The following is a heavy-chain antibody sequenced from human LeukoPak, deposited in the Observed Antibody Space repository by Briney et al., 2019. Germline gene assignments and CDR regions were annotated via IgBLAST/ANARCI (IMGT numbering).Heavy chain of an antibody. J-gene: IGHJ4*02. Sequence: SETLSLTCTVSGGSISSGGYYWSWIRQHPGKGLEWIGYIYYSGSTYYNPSLKSRVTISVDTSKNQFSLKLSSVTAADTAVYYCARVVPAALLYCFDYWGQGTLVTVSS. V-gene: IGHV4-31*03. CDR2: IYYSGST. D-gene: IGHD2-2*01. CDR3: ARVVPAALLYCFDY. CDR1: GGSISSGGYY.